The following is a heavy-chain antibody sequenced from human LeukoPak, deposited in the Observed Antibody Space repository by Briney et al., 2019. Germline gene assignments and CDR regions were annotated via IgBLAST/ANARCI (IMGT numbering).Heavy chain of an antibody. J-gene: IGHJ4*02. D-gene: IGHD2-2*02. Sequence: PSETLSLTCAVYGGSFSGYYWSWIRQPPGKGLEWIGEINHSGSTNYIPSLKSRVTISVDTSKNQFSLKLSSVTAADTAVYYCARGRLYAINWGQGTLVTVSS. V-gene: IGHV4-34*01. CDR3: ARGRLYAIN. CDR2: INHSGST. CDR1: GGSFSGYY.